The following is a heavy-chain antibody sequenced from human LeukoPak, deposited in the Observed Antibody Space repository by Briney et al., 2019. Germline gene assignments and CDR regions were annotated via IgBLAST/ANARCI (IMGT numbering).Heavy chain of an antibody. D-gene: IGHD3-22*01. J-gene: IGHJ4*02. CDR3: ARRGDYYDSSGYYYSFDY. Sequence: SETLSLTCTVSGGSISSSSYYWGWIRHPPGKGLEWIGYIYYSGSTNYNPSLKSRVTISVDTSKNQFSLKLSSVTAADTAVYYCARRGDYYDSSGYYYSFDYWGQGTLVTVSS. CDR2: IYYSGST. V-gene: IGHV4-61*05. CDR1: GGSISSSSYY.